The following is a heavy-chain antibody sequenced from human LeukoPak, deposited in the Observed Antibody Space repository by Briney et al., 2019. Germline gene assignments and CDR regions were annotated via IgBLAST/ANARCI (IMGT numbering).Heavy chain of an antibody. J-gene: IGHJ4*02. CDR2: ISDSGST. V-gene: IGHV4-59*11. Sequence: PSETLSLTCVVSGGALSTHHWSWIRQSPGRGLEGIGYISDSGSTNYNPSLKSRVTISVDTSKNQFSLMLSSVTAADTAVYYCARGYDSSAYYPFNYWGQGTLVTVSS. CDR1: GGALSTHH. D-gene: IGHD3-22*01. CDR3: ARGYDSSAYYPFNY.